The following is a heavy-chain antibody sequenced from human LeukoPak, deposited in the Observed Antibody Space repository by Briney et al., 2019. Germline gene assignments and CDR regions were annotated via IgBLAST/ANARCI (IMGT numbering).Heavy chain of an antibody. J-gene: IGHJ4*02. Sequence: GESLKISCEGSGYSFTTCWIGWVRQMPGKGLEWMGIIYPGDSDTRYSPSFQGQVTISADKSITTAYLQWSSLKASDTAMYYCALGMYRSGWRFDFWGQGTLVTVSS. V-gene: IGHV5-51*01. CDR1: GYSFTTCW. D-gene: IGHD6-19*01. CDR3: ALGMYRSGWRFDF. CDR2: IYPGDSDT.